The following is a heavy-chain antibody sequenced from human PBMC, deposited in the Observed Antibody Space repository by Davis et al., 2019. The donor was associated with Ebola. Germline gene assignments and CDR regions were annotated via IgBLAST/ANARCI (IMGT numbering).Heavy chain of an antibody. D-gene: IGHD2-8*01. V-gene: IGHV3-48*01. CDR1: GFTFSSYS. J-gene: IGHJ3*02. CDR3: AKDLGTSGVVDI. CDR2: ISSSSSTI. Sequence: GESLKISCAASGFTFSSYSMNWVRQAPGKGLEWVSYISSSSSTIYYADSVKGRFTISRDNSKNTLYLQMNTLRAEDTAIYYCAKDLGTSGVVDIWGQGTVVTVSS.